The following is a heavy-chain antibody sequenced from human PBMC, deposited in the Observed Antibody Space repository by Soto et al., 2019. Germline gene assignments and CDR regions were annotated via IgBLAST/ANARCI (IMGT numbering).Heavy chain of an antibody. D-gene: IGHD2-2*01. Sequence: QVQLVQSGAEVKKPGSSVKVSCKASGGTFSSYAISWVRQAPGQGLEWMGGIIPIPGTANYAQKFQGRVTITADESTSTAYMELSSLRSEDTAVYYCARSQGSSTSLEIYYYYYYGMDVWGHGPTVTVSS. CDR3: ARSQGSSTSLEIYYYYYYGMDV. CDR1: GGTFSSYA. J-gene: IGHJ6*02. CDR2: IIPIPGTA. V-gene: IGHV1-69*01.